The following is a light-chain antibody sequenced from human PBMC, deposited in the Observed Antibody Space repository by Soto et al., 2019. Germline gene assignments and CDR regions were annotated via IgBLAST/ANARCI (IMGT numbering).Light chain of an antibody. J-gene: IGKJ1*01. CDR3: KQYSSLSWS. CDR1: QSVFSW. V-gene: IGKV1-5*01. Sequence: DIQMTQSPSTLSASVGDRVTITCRASQSVFSWLAWYQQKPGTAPKLLIYDASTMEAGVPARFRGSGSGTEFTLPIGGLQPDDFATYHGKQYSSLSWSFGQGTKV. CDR2: DAS.